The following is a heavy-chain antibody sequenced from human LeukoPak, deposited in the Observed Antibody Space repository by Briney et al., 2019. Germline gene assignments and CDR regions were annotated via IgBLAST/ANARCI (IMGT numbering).Heavy chain of an antibody. V-gene: IGHV1-46*01. J-gene: IGHJ6*02. D-gene: IGHD5-24*01. CDR2: INPSGGST. CDR3: ARVSKTRLSRDLYGVDV. CDR1: GYTFTSYY. Sequence: ASVKVSCKASGYTFTSYYMHWVRQAPGQGLEWMGIINPSGGSTSYAQKFQGRVTMTRDTSTSTVYMELSSLRSEDTAVYYCARVSKTRLSRDLYGVDVWGQGTTVTVSS.